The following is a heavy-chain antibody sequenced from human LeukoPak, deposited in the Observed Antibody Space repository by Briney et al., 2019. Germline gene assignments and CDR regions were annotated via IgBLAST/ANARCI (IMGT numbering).Heavy chain of an antibody. CDR2: IYPGNSDT. J-gene: IGHJ1*01. CDR3: ARLSGTYNTEQYFQH. Sequence: HGESLKISCKASGYNFNNYYIAWVRQMPGKGLEWMGVIYPGNSDTRYSPSFQGQVTISADKSISTAYFQWSSLEASDTAMYYYARLSGTYNTEQYFQHWGQGTLVTVSS. V-gene: IGHV5-51*01. D-gene: IGHD1-14*01. CDR1: GYNFNNYY.